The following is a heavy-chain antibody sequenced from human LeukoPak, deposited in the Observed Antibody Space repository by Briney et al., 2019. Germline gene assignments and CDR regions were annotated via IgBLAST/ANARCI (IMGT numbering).Heavy chain of an antibody. CDR3: ARDKLVGAIDY. J-gene: IGHJ4*02. CDR1: GGTFSSYA. CDR2: IIPILGIA. V-gene: IGHV1-69*04. Sequence: SVKVSCKASGGTFSSYAISWVRQAPGQGLEWMGRIIPILGIANYAQKFQGRVTIIADKSTSTAYMELSSLRSEDTAVYYCARDKLVGAIDYWGQGTLVTVSS. D-gene: IGHD1-26*01.